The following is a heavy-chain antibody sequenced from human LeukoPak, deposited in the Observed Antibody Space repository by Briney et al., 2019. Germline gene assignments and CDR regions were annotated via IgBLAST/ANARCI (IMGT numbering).Heavy chain of an antibody. CDR2: IYYSGST. CDR3: ARTPFPYGDYAYYFDY. V-gene: IGHV4-39*01. D-gene: IGHD4-17*01. CDR1: GGSISSSSYY. J-gene: IGHJ4*02. Sequence: PSETLSLTCTVSGGSISSSSYYWGWIRQPPGKGLEWIGSIYYSGSTYYNPSLKSRVTISVDTSKNQFSPKLSSVTAADTAVYYCARTPFPYGDYAYYFDYWGQGTLVTVSS.